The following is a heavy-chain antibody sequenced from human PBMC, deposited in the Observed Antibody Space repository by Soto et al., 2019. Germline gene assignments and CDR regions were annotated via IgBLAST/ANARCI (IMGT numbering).Heavy chain of an antibody. D-gene: IGHD3-22*01. J-gene: IGHJ3*02. CDR1: GYTFTSYG. CDR3: ARRYYDSSGYSAAITSSVYAFDI. V-gene: IGHV1-18*04. Sequence: QVPLVQSGAEVKKPGASVKVSCKASGYTFTSYGISWVRQAPGQGLEWMGWISAYNGNTNYAQKLQGRVTMTTDTPTSTANMELRSLRPVDTAVYYCARRYYDSSGYSAAITSSVYAFDIWGQGTMVTVSS. CDR2: ISAYNGNT.